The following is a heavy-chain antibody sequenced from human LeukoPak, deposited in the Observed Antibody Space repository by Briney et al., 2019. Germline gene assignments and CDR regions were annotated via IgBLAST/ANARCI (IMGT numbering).Heavy chain of an antibody. V-gene: IGHV3-23*01. D-gene: IGHD1-26*01. J-gene: IGHJ4*02. CDR3: AAEWELLHYFDY. CDR2: ISGGGGS. Sequence: GGSLRLSCAASGFTFSSYAMSWVRQAPGKGPEWVSAISGGGGSYYADSVKGRFTIFRDNSKNTLYLQMDSLRAEDTAVYYCAAEWELLHYFDYWGQGTLVTVSS. CDR1: GFTFSSYA.